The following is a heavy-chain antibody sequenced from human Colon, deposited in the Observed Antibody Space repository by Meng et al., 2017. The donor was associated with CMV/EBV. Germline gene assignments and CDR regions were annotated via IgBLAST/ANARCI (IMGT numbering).Heavy chain of an antibody. D-gene: IGHD3-16*01. J-gene: IGHJ4*02. CDR3: AKDLSKFASLPMDF. Sequence: GESLKISCAASGFTFSQYEMNWVRQTPGKGLEWVSHIGSNGNDMYNADSVRGRFTISRDNAKNSLYLQMNSLRLEDTALYYCAKDLSKFASLPMDFWGQGTPVTVSS. V-gene: IGHV3-48*03. CDR2: IGSNGNDM. CDR1: GFTFSQYE.